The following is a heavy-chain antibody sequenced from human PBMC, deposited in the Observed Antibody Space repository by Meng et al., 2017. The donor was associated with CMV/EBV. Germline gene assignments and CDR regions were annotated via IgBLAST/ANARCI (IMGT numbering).Heavy chain of an antibody. V-gene: IGHV4-61*01. CDR3: ARVRYYDCWSGYSERDYYYYGMDV. CDR2: IYYSGST. Sequence: SETLSLTCTVSGGSVSSGSDHWSWIRQPPGKGLEWIGYIYYSGSTNYNPSLKSRVTISVDTSKNQFSLKLSSVTAADTAVYYCARVRYYDCWSGYSERDYYYYGMDVWGQGTTVTVSS. J-gene: IGHJ6*02. CDR1: GGSVSSGSDH. D-gene: IGHD3-3*01.